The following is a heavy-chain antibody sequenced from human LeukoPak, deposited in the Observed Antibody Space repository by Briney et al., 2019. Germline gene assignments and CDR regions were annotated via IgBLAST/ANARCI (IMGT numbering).Heavy chain of an antibody. Sequence: SETLSLTCTVSGASVSSASYWTWIRQPPGKGVEWIAHIYNGVNTNYNPPLKSRVTISVDTSKNQFSLRLNSVTAADTAVYYCARSRAFNSGAFDPWGQGSLVTVSS. D-gene: IGHD1-26*01. J-gene: IGHJ5*02. V-gene: IGHV4-61*01. CDR3: ARSRAFNSGAFDP. CDR2: IYNGVNT. CDR1: GASVSSASY.